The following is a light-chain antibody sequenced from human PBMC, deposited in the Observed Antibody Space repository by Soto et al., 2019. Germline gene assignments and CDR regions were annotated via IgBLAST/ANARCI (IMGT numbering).Light chain of an antibody. CDR1: SSDVGGYNL. J-gene: IGLJ1*01. V-gene: IGLV2-23*01. CDR3: CSCARSDTYV. CDR2: EDS. Sequence: QSVLTQPASVSGSPGQSITISCTGTSSDVGGYNLVSWYQQYPAKAPKLLIYEDSKRPSGVSNRFSGSKSGNTASLTISGLQAGDETDYYCCSCARSDTYVFGTGTKVTVL.